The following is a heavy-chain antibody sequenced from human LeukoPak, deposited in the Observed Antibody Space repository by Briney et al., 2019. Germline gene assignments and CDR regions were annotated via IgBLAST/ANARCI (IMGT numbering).Heavy chain of an antibody. D-gene: IGHD5-24*01. Sequence: PGGSLRLSCAASGFTFSSHSMNWVRQAPGKGLEWVSSISSSSSYIYYAVSVKGRFTITRDNAKNSLYLQRNSLRAEDTAVYYCARDGYNAFDIWGQGTMVTVSS. CDR3: ARDGYNAFDI. J-gene: IGHJ3*02. CDR2: ISSSSSYI. V-gene: IGHV3-21*01. CDR1: GFTFSSHS.